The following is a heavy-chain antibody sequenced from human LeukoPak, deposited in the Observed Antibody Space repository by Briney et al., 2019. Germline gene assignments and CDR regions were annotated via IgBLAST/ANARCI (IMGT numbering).Heavy chain of an antibody. D-gene: IGHD3-16*01. CDR1: GFTFSSYG. CDR3: AKDIGGGYDYYMDV. CDR2: IRYDGSNK. J-gene: IGHJ6*03. Sequence: GGSLRLSCAASGFTFSSYGMHWVRQAPGKGLEWVAFIRYDGSNKYYADSVKGRFTISRDNSKNTLYLQMNSLRAEDTAVYYCAKDIGGGYDYYMDVWGKGTTVTVSS. V-gene: IGHV3-30*02.